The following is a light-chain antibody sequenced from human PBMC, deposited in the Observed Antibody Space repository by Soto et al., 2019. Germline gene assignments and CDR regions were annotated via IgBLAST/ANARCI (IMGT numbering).Light chain of an antibody. J-gene: IGKJ1*01. V-gene: IGKV3-20*01. CDR2: GES. CDR1: QSVSSSY. CDR3: QQYGSSRRT. Sequence: EIVLTQSPGTLSLSPGERATLSCRYSQSVSSSYLAWYQQKPGQAPRLLIYGESSRATGIPDRFSGSGSGTDFTLTISRLEPEDFAVYYCQQYGSSRRTFGQGTKVEIK.